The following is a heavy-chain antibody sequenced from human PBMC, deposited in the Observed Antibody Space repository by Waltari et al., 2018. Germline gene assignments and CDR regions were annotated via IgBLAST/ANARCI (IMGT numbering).Heavy chain of an antibody. Sequence: KPGASVKVSCKASGYTFTSYAMHWVRQAPGQRLEWMGWINPNSGGTNYAQKFQGRVTMTRDTSISTAYMELSRRRSDDTAVYYCARARAAAGQYNGFDPWGQGTLVTVSS. J-gene: IGHJ5*02. CDR1: GYTFTSYA. CDR2: INPNSGGT. D-gene: IGHD6-13*01. V-gene: IGHV1-2*02. CDR3: ARARAAAGQYNGFDP.